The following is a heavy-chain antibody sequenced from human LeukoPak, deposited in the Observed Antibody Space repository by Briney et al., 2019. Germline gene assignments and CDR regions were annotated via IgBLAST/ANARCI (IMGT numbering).Heavy chain of an antibody. CDR1: GFTFSSYW. D-gene: IGHD3-10*01. CDR3: ARQANVLVSFGELSN. J-gene: IGHJ4*02. V-gene: IGHV3-7*01. CDR2: IKQDGSEK. Sequence: GGSLRLSCAASGFTFSSYWMSWVRQAPGKGLEWVANIKQDGSEKYYVDSVKGRFTISRDNAKNSLYLQMNSLRAEDTAVYYCARQANVLVSFGELSNWGQGTLVTVSS.